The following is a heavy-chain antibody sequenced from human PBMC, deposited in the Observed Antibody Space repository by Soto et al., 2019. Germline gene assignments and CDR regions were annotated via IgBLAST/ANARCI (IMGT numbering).Heavy chain of an antibody. V-gene: IGHV3-23*01. CDR2: ISGSGGST. CDR1: GFTFSSYA. J-gene: IGHJ4*02. CDR3: AKGTSRKNYYDSSGLTYFDY. D-gene: IGHD3-22*01. Sequence: PGGSLRLSCAASGFTFSSYAMSWVRQAPGKGLEWVSAISGSGGSTYYADSVKGRFTISRDNSKNTLYLQMNSLRAEDAAVYYCAKGTSRKNYYDSSGLTYFDYWGQGTLVTVSS.